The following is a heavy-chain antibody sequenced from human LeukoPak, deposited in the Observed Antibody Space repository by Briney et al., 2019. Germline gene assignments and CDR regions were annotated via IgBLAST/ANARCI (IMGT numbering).Heavy chain of an antibody. V-gene: IGHV4-59*01. Sequence: SETLSLTCSVSGDSIGSYYLTWIRQSAGKGLEWIGYIFYSGSTNYSPSLKSRVTISVDTSNNQFSLQLRSVTAADTAIYYCARERARDGSFPWLDSWGQGTLVTVSS. J-gene: IGHJ5*01. D-gene: IGHD3-10*01. CDR2: IFYSGST. CDR3: ARERARDGSFPWLDS. CDR1: GDSIGSYY.